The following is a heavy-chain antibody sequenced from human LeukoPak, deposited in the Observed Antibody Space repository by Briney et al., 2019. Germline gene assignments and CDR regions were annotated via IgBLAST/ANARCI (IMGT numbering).Heavy chain of an antibody. Sequence: GGSLRLSCAASGFTFSGSGMHWVRQASGKGLEWVGRIRSKANTYATAYAASVKGRFTVSRDDSENTAYLQMTSLKTEDTAVYHCTSRCDISGCYDGFEIWGQGTMVTVSS. J-gene: IGHJ3*02. CDR2: IRSKANTYAT. CDR3: TSRCDISGCYDGFEI. CDR1: GFTFSGSG. V-gene: IGHV3-73*01. D-gene: IGHD6-19*01.